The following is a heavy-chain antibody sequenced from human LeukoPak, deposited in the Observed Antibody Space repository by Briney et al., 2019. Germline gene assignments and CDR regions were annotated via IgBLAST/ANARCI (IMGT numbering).Heavy chain of an antibody. CDR2: IIPIFGTA. J-gene: IGHJ4*02. CDR1: GGTFSSYA. D-gene: IGHD3-22*01. CDR3: ARAFHQLSEQFSGYYYQGDY. V-gene: IGHV1-69*05. Sequence: GASVKVSCKASGGTFSSYAISWVRQAPGQGLEWMGRIIPIFGTANYAQKFQGRVTITTDESTSTAYMELSSLRSEDTAVYYCARAFHQLSEQFSGYYYQGDYWGQGTLVTVSS.